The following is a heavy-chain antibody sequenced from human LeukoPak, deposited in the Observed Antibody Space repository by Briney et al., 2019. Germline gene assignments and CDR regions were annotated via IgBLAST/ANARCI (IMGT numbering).Heavy chain of an antibody. CDR2: IWYDGSNK. D-gene: IGHD1-20*01. Sequence: QPGGSLRLSCAASGFTFSSYGMHWVRQAPGKGLEWVAVIWYDGSNKYYADSVKGRFTISRDNSKNTLYLQMNSLRAEDTAVYYCAREPITGTTDYWGQGTLVTVSS. V-gene: IGHV3-33*01. CDR3: AREPITGTTDY. J-gene: IGHJ4*02. CDR1: GFTFSSYG.